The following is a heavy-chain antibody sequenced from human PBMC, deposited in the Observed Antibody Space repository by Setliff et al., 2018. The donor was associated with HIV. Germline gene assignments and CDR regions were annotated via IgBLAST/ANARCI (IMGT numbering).Heavy chain of an antibody. V-gene: IGHV4-34*01. D-gene: IGHD3-22*01. CDR3: ARGALSLTMTKLLSFFDC. CDR2: INHGGNT. Sequence: PSETLSLTCAVYGGSFSGNYWSWIRQTPGKGLEWIAEINHGGNTNYNPSLKSRVTISVVASKSHFSLKMTSVTAADTAVYYCARGALSLTMTKLLSFFDCWGQGTQVTVSS. CDR1: GGSFSGNY. J-gene: IGHJ4*02.